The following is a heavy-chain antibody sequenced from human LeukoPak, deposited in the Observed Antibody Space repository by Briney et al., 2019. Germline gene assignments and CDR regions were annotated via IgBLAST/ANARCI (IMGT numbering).Heavy chain of an antibody. CDR3: ARERLHYYDSSGYYLYFDY. V-gene: IGHV4-31*03. Sequence: PSETLSLTCTVSGGSISSGGYYWSWIRQHPGKGLEWIGYIYYSGSTYYNPSLKSRVTISVDTSKNQFSLKLSSVTAADTAVYYCARERLHYYDSSGYYLYFDYWGQGTLVTVSS. CDR1: GGSISSGGYY. J-gene: IGHJ4*02. D-gene: IGHD3-22*01. CDR2: IYYSGST.